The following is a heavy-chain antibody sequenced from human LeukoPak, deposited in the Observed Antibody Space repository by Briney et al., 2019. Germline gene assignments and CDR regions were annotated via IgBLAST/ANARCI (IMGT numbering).Heavy chain of an antibody. J-gene: IGHJ6*02. CDR2: ISAYNGNT. Sequence: ASVKVSCKASGYTFTSYGISWVRQAPGQGLEWMGWISAYNGNTNYAQKLQGRVTMTTDASTSTAYMELRSLRSDDTAVYYCARGRYSYEIVSYYYHGMDVWGQGTTVTVSS. D-gene: IGHD5-18*01. CDR1: GYTFTSYG. CDR3: ARGRYSYEIVSYYYHGMDV. V-gene: IGHV1-18*01.